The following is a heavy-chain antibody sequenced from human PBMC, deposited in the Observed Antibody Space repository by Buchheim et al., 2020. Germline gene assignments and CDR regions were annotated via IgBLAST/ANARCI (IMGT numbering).Heavy chain of an antibody. CDR1: GFTFSSYS. D-gene: IGHD3-22*01. Sequence: EVQLVESGGGLVQPGGSLRLSCAASGFTFSSYSMNWVRQAPGKGLEWVSYISGGSSTIYYADSVKGRFTISSDNAQNSLYLQMNSLRAEDTAVYYCARVQYYYDSSGYYPDYWGQGTL. V-gene: IGHV3-48*01. J-gene: IGHJ4*02. CDR3: ARVQYYYDSSGYYPDY. CDR2: ISGGSSTI.